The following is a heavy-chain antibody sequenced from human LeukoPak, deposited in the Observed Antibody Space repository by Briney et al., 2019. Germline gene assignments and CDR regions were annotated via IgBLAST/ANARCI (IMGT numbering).Heavy chain of an antibody. CDR2: IRSDGSST. CDR1: GFTFSSYW. V-gene: IGHV3-74*01. CDR3: AKDDYNRH. J-gene: IGHJ4*02. Sequence: PGGSLRLSCAASGFTFSSYWMHWVRQVPGKGLVWVSRIRSDGSSTSYADSVKGRFTTSRDNAKNTLYLQMSSLRVDDTAVYYCAKDDYNRHWGQGTLVTVSS. D-gene: IGHD5-24*01.